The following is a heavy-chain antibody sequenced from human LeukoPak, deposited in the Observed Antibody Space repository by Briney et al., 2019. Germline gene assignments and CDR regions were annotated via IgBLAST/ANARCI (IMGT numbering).Heavy chain of an antibody. J-gene: IGHJ4*02. CDR1: GVTFSSYG. D-gene: IGHD2-2*01. CDR2: IRYDGSNK. CDR3: AKDPTFLDLGYCSSTSCYHHYFDY. V-gene: IGHV3-30*02. Sequence: PGGSLRLSCAASGVTFSSYGMHWVRQAPGKGLEWVAFIRYDGSNKYYADSVKGRFTISRDNSKNTLYLQMNSLRAEDTAVYYCAKDPTFLDLGYCSSTSCYHHYFDYWGQGTLVTVSS.